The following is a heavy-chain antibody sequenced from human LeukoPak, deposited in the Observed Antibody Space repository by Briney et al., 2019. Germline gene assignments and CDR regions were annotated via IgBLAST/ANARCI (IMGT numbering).Heavy chain of an antibody. CDR2: ISSSSNYM. CDR3: ARPLDSGNNYFDY. D-gene: IGHD6-13*01. CDR1: GFTFSRNA. V-gene: IGHV3-21*01. Sequence: GGSLRLSCAASGFTFSRNAMNWVRQAPGKGLEWVSFISSSSNYMSYAASVKGRFTISRDNAKNSLYLQMNSLRAEDTAVYYCARPLDSGNNYFDYWGQGTLVTVSS. J-gene: IGHJ4*02.